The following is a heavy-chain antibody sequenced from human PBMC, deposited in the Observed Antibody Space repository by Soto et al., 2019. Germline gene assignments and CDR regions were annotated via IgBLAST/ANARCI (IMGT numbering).Heavy chain of an antibody. J-gene: IGHJ3*02. CDR2: IYPDDSDT. Sequence: GESLKISCKHSGFNFPTFWIAWVRQMPGKGLEWMGTIYPDDSDTRYSPSFQGQVTISADKSIQTAYLQWGSLKASDSALYYCATPPYSDAFDIWGQGTMVTVSS. V-gene: IGHV5-51*01. CDR3: ATPPYSDAFDI. CDR1: GFNFPTFW. D-gene: IGHD2-15*01.